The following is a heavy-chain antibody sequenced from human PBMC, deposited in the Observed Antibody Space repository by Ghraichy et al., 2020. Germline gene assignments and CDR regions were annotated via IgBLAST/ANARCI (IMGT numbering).Heavy chain of an antibody. CDR2: ISMSSSNI. Sequence: GGSLRLSCSASGFTFSNYAMNWVRQAPGKGLEWVSYISMSSSNIYYADSVRGRFTVSRDNAKNSLYLQMNSLSDEDTAVYYCARLEGLFELCIWVFYYYMDV. CDR3: ARLEGLFELCIWVFYYYMDV. V-gene: IGHV3-48*02. J-gene: IGHJ6*03. D-gene: IGHD3/OR15-3a*01. CDR1: GFTFSNYA.